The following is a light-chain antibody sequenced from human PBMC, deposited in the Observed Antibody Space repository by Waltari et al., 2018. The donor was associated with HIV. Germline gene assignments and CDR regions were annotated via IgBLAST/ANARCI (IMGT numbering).Light chain of an antibody. Sequence: HSVLTQPPAVSAAPGQKVTISCSGTTSNIGNNFVCWYQKLPGTAPELLIFDNHTRPSGVSDRFSASKSATSATLDITGLHTGDEAEYYCGTWDTSLNAGVFGGGTKVSVL. CDR2: DNH. CDR3: GTWDTSLNAGV. J-gene: IGLJ2*01. V-gene: IGLV1-51*01. CDR1: TSNIGNNF.